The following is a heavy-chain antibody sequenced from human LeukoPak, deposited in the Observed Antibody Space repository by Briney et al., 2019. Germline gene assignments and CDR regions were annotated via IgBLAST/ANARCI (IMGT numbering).Heavy chain of an antibody. CDR2: IYPGDSDT. J-gene: IGHJ4*02. D-gene: IGHD1-26*01. Sequence: GESLKISCKGSGYSFTSYWIGWVRQMPGKGLEWMGIIYPGDSDTRYSPSFQGQVTISADKSISTAYLQWSSLKASDTAMYYCARRPSLELLRVAVALGEPYFDYWGQGTLVTVSS. CDR1: GYSFTSYW. V-gene: IGHV5-51*01. CDR3: ARRPSLELLRVAVALGEPYFDY.